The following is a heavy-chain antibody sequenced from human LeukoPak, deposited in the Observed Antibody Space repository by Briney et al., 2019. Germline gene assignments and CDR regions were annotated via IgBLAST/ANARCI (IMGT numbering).Heavy chain of an antibody. CDR2: IYYSGST. V-gene: IGHV4-59*01. J-gene: IGHJ4*02. Sequence: MPSETLSLTCTVSGGSISSYYWSWIRQPPGKGLEWIGYIYYSGSTNYNPSLKSRVTISVDTSKNQFSLKLSSVTAADTAVYYCARVIDYDSSGAVNYFDYWGQGTLVTVSS. CDR3: ARVIDYDSSGAVNYFDY. D-gene: IGHD3-22*01. CDR1: GGSISSYY.